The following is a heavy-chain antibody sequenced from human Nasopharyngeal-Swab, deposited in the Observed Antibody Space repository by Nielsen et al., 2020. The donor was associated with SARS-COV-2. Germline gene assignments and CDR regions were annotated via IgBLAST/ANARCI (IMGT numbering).Heavy chain of an antibody. CDR3: ARERCGGDCYSDY. V-gene: IGHV3-64*01. D-gene: IGHD2-21*01. J-gene: IGHJ4*02. CDR1: GFTFSGYA. Sequence: AGSLTLSCAASGFTFSGYAMYWVRQAPGKGLEYVSLISSDGRSTYYANSMKGKFTVSRDNSKNTLYLQMGSLRAEDMAVYYCARERCGGDCYSDYWGQGTLVTVSS. CDR2: ISSDGRST.